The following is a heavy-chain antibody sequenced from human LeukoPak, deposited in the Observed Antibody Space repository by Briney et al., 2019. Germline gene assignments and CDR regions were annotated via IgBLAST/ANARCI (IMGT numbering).Heavy chain of an antibody. J-gene: IGHJ4*02. CDR3: ARAFCSGGSCYSVY. CDR1: GGSISSGGYY. D-gene: IGHD2-15*01. V-gene: IGHV4-31*03. CDR2: IYYSGST. Sequence: SETLSLTCTVSGGSISSGGYYWSWIRQHPGKGLEWIGYIYYSGSTYYNPSLKSRVTISVDTSKNQFSLKLSSVTAADTAVYYCARAFCSGGSCYSVYWGQGTLVTVSS.